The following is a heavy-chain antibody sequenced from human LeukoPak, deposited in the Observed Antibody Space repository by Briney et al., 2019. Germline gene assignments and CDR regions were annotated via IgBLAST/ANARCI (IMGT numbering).Heavy chain of an antibody. CDR3: ARGPYDIHPYYFDY. CDR1: GYSFISSW. Sequence: PGESLKIPCKGSGYSFISSWIAWLGQLPGKGLEWLGVFYPGGSETTYSPSFQAQATISADKSISTAYLQWSSLKASDTAMYYCARGPYDIHPYYFDYWGQGTLVTVYS. V-gene: IGHV5-51*01. CDR2: FYPGGSET. D-gene: IGHD3-9*01. J-gene: IGHJ4*02.